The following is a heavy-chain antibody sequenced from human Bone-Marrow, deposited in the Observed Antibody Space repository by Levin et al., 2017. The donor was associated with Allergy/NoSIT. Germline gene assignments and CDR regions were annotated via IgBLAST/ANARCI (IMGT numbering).Heavy chain of an antibody. D-gene: IGHD3-10*01. V-gene: IGHV3-21*01. J-gene: IGHJ6*03. CDR3: ARDMVQGVIYYYMDV. Sequence: PGGSLRLSCAASGFTFSDYIMNWVRQAPGKGLEWVSSISSSSSYIYYADSVKGRFTISRDNAKNSLYLQMNSLRAEDTAVYYCARDMVQGVIYYYMDVWGKGTTVTVSS. CDR1: GFTFSDYI. CDR2: ISSSSSYI.